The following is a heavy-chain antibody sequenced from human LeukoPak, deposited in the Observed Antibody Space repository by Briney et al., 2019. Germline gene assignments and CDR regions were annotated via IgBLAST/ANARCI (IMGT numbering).Heavy chain of an antibody. J-gene: IGHJ4*02. V-gene: IGHV3-23*01. CDR2: ISGSGGST. CDR3: ANLPAEAIAVARQHTLDY. Sequence: PGGSLRLSCAASGFTFSSYGMSWVRQAPGKGLEWVSAISGSGGSTYYADSVKGRFTISRDNSKNTLYLQMNSLRAEDTAVYYCANLPAEAIAVARQHTLDYWGQGTLVTVSS. CDR1: GFTFSSYG. D-gene: IGHD6-19*01.